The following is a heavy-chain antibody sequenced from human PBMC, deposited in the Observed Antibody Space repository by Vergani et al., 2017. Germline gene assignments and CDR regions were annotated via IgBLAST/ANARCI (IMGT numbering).Heavy chain of an antibody. D-gene: IGHD3-10*01. CDR3: AKDRSLWFGELFLLGWYFDL. CDR1: GFALNRHA. V-gene: IGHV3-30*18. Sequence: QVQLVESGGGVVQPGTSLRLSCVVSGFALNRHAMYWVRQAPGKGLEWVVGISFDGTNEYYPDLVKGRFTISRDNSKNTLYLQMNSLRAEDTAVYYCAKDRSLWFGELFLLGWYFDLWGRGTLVTVSS. CDR2: ISFDGTNE. J-gene: IGHJ2*01.